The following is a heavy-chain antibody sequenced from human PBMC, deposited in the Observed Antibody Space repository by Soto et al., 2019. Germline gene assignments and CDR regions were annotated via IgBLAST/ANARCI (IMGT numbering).Heavy chain of an antibody. D-gene: IGHD3-10*01. CDR2: ISSSGSTI. Sequence: QVQLVESGGGLVKPGGSLRLSCAASGFTFSDYYMSWIRQAPGKGLEWVSYISSSGSTIYYADSVKGRFTISRDNAKNSLYLQMNSLRAEDTAVYYCARDRLLLWFGALTYYYGMDVWGQGTTVTVSS. V-gene: IGHV3-11*01. J-gene: IGHJ6*02. CDR1: GFTFSDYY. CDR3: ARDRLLLWFGALTYYYGMDV.